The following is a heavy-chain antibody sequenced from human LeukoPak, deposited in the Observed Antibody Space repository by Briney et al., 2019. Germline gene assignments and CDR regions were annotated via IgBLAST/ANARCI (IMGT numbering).Heavy chain of an antibody. Sequence: PSETLSLTCTVSGDSIGSYDWSWIRQPPGKGLEWIGYIYYSGSTNYNPSPKSRVTISVDTSKNQFSLKLSSVTAADTAVYYCARRGPDAFFDYWGQGTLVTVSS. CDR1: GDSIGSYD. V-gene: IGHV4-59*08. J-gene: IGHJ4*02. CDR2: IYYSGST. CDR3: ARRGPDAFFDY.